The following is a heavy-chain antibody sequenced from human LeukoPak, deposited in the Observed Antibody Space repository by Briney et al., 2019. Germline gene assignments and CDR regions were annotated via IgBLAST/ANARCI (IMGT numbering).Heavy chain of an antibody. V-gene: IGHV1-69*06. CDR3: ATVTLGYCSGGSCKKGLPNLYYFDY. D-gene: IGHD2-15*01. J-gene: IGHJ4*01. CDR2: IIPIFGTA. CDR1: GGTFSSYA. Sequence: SVKVSCKASGGTFSSYAISWVRQAPGQGLEWMGGIIPIFGTANYAQKFQGRVTITADKSTSTAYMELSSLRSEDTAVYYCATVTLGYCSGGSCKKGLPNLYYFDYWGQGTLVTVSS.